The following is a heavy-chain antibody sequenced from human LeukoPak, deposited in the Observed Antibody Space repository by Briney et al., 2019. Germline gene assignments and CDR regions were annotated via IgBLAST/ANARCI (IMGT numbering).Heavy chain of an antibody. CDR1: GGSLSDYS. CDR3: ARQGGSYYAIDD. D-gene: IGHD1-26*01. J-gene: IGHJ4*02. CDR2: ITQSVNT. Sequence: SETLSLTCGVYGGSLSDYSWSWIRQPPGKGLEFIGEITQSVNTNYNPSLKSRVTISVDMSKNQVSLRLSPVTAADTAVYYCARQGGSYYAIDDWGQGTLVTVSS. V-gene: IGHV4-34*01.